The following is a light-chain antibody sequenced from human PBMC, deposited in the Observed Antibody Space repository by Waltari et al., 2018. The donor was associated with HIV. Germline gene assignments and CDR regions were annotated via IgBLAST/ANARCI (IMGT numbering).Light chain of an antibody. J-gene: IGLJ2*01. CDR2: DDS. CDR1: KIAATKS. CDR3: QLWDGIGDPLI. Sequence: SYVLTQPPSVSVAPGQTARITCRGNKIAATKSVHWYRLNAGQDHAEVLYDDSDRPSGTPDRFSGSCSGDTSTLTIGSAEAGDEADYYCQLWDGIGDPLIFGGGTKLAVV. V-gene: IGLV3-21*02.